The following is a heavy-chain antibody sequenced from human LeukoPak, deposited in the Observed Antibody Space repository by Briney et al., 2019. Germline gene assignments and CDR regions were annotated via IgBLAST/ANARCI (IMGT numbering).Heavy chain of an antibody. Sequence: PGGPLRLSCAASGFTFSSYGMHWVRQAPGKGLEWVAVIWYDGSNKYYADSVKGRFTISRDNSKNTLYLQMNSLRAEDTAVYYCARGIAAAATNWFDPWGQGTLVTVSS. CDR3: ARGIAAAATNWFDP. D-gene: IGHD6-13*01. J-gene: IGHJ5*02. CDR1: GFTFSSYG. CDR2: IWYDGSNK. V-gene: IGHV3-33*01.